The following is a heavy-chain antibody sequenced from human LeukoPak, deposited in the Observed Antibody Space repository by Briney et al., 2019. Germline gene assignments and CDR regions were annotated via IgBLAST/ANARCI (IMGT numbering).Heavy chain of an antibody. CDR1: GGSISSYY. CDR3: ARDDTLQFYGMDV. D-gene: IGHD5-24*01. J-gene: IGHJ6*02. CDR2: IYYSGST. Sequence: SETLFLTCTVSGGSISSYYWSWIRQPPGKGLEWIGYIYYSGSTNYNPSLKSRVTISVDTSKNQFSLKLSSVTAADTAVYYCARDDTLQFYGMDVWGQGTTVTVSS. V-gene: IGHV4-59*01.